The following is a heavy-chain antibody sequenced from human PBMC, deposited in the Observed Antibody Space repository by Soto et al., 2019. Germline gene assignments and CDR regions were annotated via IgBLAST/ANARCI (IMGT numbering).Heavy chain of an antibody. Sequence: QVQLQEAGPGLVKPSQTLSLTCTVSGGSISSGGYYWSWIRQHPGKGLEWIGYIYYSGNTYYNPSLKRRVTISVDTSKNQLSLKLSSVTAADTAVYYCARRGLNRSWQQEGDYYGMDVWGQGTTVTVS. D-gene: IGHD6-13*01. CDR1: GGSISSGGYY. CDR3: ARRGLNRSWQQEGDYYGMDV. J-gene: IGHJ6*02. V-gene: IGHV4-31*03. CDR2: IYYSGNT.